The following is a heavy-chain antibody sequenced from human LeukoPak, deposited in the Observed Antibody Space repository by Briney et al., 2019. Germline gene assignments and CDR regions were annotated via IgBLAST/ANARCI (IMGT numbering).Heavy chain of an antibody. CDR2: ISYDGSNK. J-gene: IGHJ4*02. CDR1: GFTFSSCA. Sequence: TGGSLRLSCAASGFTFSSCAMHWVRQAPGKGLEWVAVISYDGSNKYYADSVKGRFTISRDNSKNTLYLQMNSLRAEDTAVYYCARGRREADYWGQGTLVTVSS. CDR3: ARGRREADY. D-gene: IGHD1-14*01. V-gene: IGHV3-30-3*01.